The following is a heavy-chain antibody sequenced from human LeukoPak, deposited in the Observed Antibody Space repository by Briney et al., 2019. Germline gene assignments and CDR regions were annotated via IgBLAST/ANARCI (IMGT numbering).Heavy chain of an antibody. D-gene: IGHD2-2*01. CDR2: ISAYNGNT. J-gene: IGHJ5*02. Sequence: GASVKVSCKASGYTFTRYGISWVRQAPGQGLEWMGWISAYNGNTNYAQKLQDRVTMTTDTSTSTAYMELRSLRSDDTAVYYCARDLGYCSRTSCYRNWFDPWGQGTLVTVSS. V-gene: IGHV1-18*01. CDR3: ARDLGYCSRTSCYRNWFDP. CDR1: GYTFTRYG.